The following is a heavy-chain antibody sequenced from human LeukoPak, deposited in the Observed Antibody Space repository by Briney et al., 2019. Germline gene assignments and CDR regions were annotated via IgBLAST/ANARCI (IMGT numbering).Heavy chain of an antibody. J-gene: IGHJ4*02. D-gene: IGHD3-22*01. CDR2: ISGSGGNT. CDR1: GFTFSSHV. V-gene: IGHV3-23*01. Sequence: GGSLRLSCAASGFTFSSHVMSWVRQAPGKGLEWVSVISGSGGNTYCADSVKGRFTISRDNSKNTLYLQMNGLRADDTAVYYCAKRHYDSSGYYYGPYFDYWGQGTLVTVSS. CDR3: AKRHYDSSGYYYGPYFDY.